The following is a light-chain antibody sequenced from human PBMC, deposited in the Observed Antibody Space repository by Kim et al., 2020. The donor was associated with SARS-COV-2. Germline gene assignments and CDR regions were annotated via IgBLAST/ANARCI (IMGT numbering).Light chain of an antibody. CDR2: EVS. CDR3: CSYAGSSTYV. CDR1: SSDGMYYNL. J-gene: IGLJ1*01. Sequence: GECININWTGASSDGMYYNLVYCYQQHPGKAHEHMIYEVSKRPSGVSNRFSGSKSGNTASQTISRLQAEDEADYYCCSYAGSSTYVFGAGTKVTVL. V-gene: IGLV2-23*02.